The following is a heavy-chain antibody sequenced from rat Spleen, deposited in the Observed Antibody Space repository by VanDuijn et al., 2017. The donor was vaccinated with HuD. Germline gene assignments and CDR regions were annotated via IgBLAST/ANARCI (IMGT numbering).Heavy chain of an antibody. D-gene: IGHD4-3*01. J-gene: IGHJ2*01. CDR1: GFTFSDYN. Sequence: EVQLVESGGGLVQPGSPLKLSCAASGFTFSDYNMAWVRQAPKKGLEWVATISYDGTNTYYRDSVKGRFTISRDNTKRALYLKMNSLRSEDTATYYCTKESDNSGFDYWGQGVMVTVSS. V-gene: IGHV5-7*01. CDR2: ISYDGTNT. CDR3: TKESDNSGFDY.